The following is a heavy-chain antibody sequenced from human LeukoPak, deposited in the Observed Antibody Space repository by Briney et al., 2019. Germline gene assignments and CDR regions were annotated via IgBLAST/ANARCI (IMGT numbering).Heavy chain of an antibody. J-gene: IGHJ4*02. CDR2: ISYDGSNK. V-gene: IGHV3-30-3*01. D-gene: IGHD3-10*01. Sequence: GGSLRLSCAASGFTFSSYAMHWVRQAPGKGLEWVAVISYDGSNKYYADSVKGRFTISRDNTKNTLYLQMNSLRAEDTTVYYCARGPSHVLLWFGEGIDYWGQGTLVTVSS. CDR1: GFTFSSYA. CDR3: ARGPSHVLLWFGEGIDY.